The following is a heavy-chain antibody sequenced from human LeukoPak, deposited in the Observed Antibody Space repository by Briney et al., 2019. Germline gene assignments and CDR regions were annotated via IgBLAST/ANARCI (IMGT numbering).Heavy chain of an antibody. CDR3: AREQFDYYYDSSGQFDY. CDR2: ISSSSSTI. D-gene: IGHD3-22*01. V-gene: IGHV3-48*04. CDR1: GFTFGSYS. Sequence: GGSLRLSCAASGFTFGSYSMNWVRQAPGKGLEWVSYISSSSSTIYYADSVKGRFTIPRDNAKNSLYLQMNSLRAEDTAVYYCAREQFDYYYDSSGQFDYWGQGTLVTVSS. J-gene: IGHJ4*02.